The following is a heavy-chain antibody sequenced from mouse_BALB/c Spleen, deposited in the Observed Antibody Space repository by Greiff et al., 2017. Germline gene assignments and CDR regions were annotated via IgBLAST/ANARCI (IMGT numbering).Heavy chain of an antibody. Sequence: EVQLQQSGPELVKLGASVKISCKASGYTFTDYNMHWVKQSHGKSLEWIGYIYPYNGGTGYNQKFKSKATLTVDNSSSTAYMELRSLTSEDSAVYYCAVYYGYDEGFAYWGQGTLVTVSA. CDR3: AVYYGYDEGFAY. J-gene: IGHJ3*01. CDR1: GYTFTDYN. V-gene: IGHV1S29*02. CDR2: IYPYNGGT. D-gene: IGHD2-2*01.